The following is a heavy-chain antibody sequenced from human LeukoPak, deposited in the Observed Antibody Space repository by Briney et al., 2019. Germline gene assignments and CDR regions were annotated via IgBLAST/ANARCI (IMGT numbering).Heavy chain of an antibody. CDR1: GFTFSSYA. J-gene: IGHJ6*02. D-gene: IGHD3-10*01. V-gene: IGHV3-64*01. Sequence: GGSLRLSCAASGFTFSSYAMHWVRQAPGKGLEYVSAISSNGGSTYYANSVKGRFTISRDNSKNTLYLQMGSLRAEDMAVYYCARAGFGESLGVWGQGTTVTVSS. CDR3: ARAGFGESLGV. CDR2: ISSNGGST.